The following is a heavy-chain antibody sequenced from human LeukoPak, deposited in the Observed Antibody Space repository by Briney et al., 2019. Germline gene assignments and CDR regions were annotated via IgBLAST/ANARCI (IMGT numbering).Heavy chain of an antibody. CDR1: GFTFSSYG. CDR2: ISYDGSNK. J-gene: IGHJ4*02. CDR3: AKDVGATTPFFDY. V-gene: IGHV3-30*18. D-gene: IGHD1-26*01. Sequence: GGSLRLSCAASGFTFSSYGMHWVRQAPGKGLEWVAVISYDGSNKYHADSVKGRFTISRDNSKNTLYLQMNSLRAEDTAVYYCAKDVGATTPFFDYWGQGTLVTVSS.